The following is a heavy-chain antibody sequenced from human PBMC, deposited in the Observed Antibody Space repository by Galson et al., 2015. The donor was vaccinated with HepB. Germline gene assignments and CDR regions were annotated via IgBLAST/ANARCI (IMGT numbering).Heavy chain of an antibody. V-gene: IGHV5-51*01. CDR1: GYSFTSYW. CDR3: AGHYNPTSGSYAAADY. D-gene: IGHD1-26*01. Sequence: QSGAEVKKPGESLKISCKGSGYSFTSYWIGWVRQMPGKGLEWMGIIYHGDPDARYSPSFHGQVTISVDKTTSSTYLQWSSLKASDTAMYYCAGHYNPTSGSYAAADYWGQGTLVTVSS. J-gene: IGHJ4*02. CDR2: IYHGDPDA.